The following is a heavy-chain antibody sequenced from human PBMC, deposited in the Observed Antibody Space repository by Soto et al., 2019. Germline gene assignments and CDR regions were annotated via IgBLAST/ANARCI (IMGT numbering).Heavy chain of an antibody. CDR3: ARTWDSGYDEYRD. CDR1: GFTFSSYS. CDR2: ISSSSSTI. V-gene: IGHV3-48*01. Sequence: GGSLRLSCAASGFTFSSYSMNWVRQAPGKGLEWVSYISSSSSTIYYADSVKGRFTISRDNAKNSLYLQMNSLRAEDTAVYYCARTWDSGYDEYRDWGQGTLVTVSS. J-gene: IGHJ4*02. D-gene: IGHD5-12*01.